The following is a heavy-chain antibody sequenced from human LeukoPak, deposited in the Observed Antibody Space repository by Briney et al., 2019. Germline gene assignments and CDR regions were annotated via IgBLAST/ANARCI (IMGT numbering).Heavy chain of an antibody. J-gene: IGHJ4*02. V-gene: IGHV3-33*01. D-gene: IGHD3-10*02. CDR3: AGDGYYVLDY. CDR2: IWYDGSNK. CDR1: GFTFSNYG. Sequence: GRSLRLSCAASGFTFSNYGMFWVRQAPGKGLEWVTFIWYDGSNKYYADSVKGRFTISRDNSKNTLYLQMNSLRVEDTAVYFCAGDGYYVLDYWGQGTLVTVSS.